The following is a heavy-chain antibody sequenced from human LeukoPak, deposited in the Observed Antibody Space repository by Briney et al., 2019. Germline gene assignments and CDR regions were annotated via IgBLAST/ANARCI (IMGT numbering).Heavy chain of an antibody. Sequence: PGGSLRLSCAASGFTFSSYAMSWVPQAPGKGLEWVSAISGSGGSTYYADSVKGRFTISRDNSKNTLYLKVNSLRAEDTAVCYCAKSRSIAANWFDPWGQGTLVTVSS. D-gene: IGHD6-6*01. CDR3: AKSRSIAANWFDP. V-gene: IGHV3-23*01. CDR2: ISGSGGST. J-gene: IGHJ5*02. CDR1: GFTFSSYA.